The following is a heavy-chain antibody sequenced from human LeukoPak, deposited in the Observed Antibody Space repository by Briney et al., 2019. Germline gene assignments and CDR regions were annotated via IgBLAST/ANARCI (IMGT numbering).Heavy chain of an antibody. CDR3: ARERGEAAAAPGTTTTYYYYYGMDV. CDR2: IYSGGST. D-gene: IGHD6-13*01. J-gene: IGHJ6*02. Sequence: GGSLRLSCAASGFTVSSNYMSWVRQAPGKGLEWVSVIYSGGSTYYADSVKGRFTISRDNSKNTLYLQMNSLRAEDTAVYYCARERGEAAAAPGTTTTYYYYYGMDVWGQGTTVTVSS. V-gene: IGHV3-66*01. CDR1: GFTVSSNY.